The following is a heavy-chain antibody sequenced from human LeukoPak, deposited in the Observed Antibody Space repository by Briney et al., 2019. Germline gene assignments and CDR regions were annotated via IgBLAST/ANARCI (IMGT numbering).Heavy chain of an antibody. CDR1: GFTFSTYE. D-gene: IGHD1-20*01. CDR3: ARDRVNWNGGFDP. Sequence: PGGSLRLSCAASGFTFSTYEMNWVRQAPGKGLEWVSYVSSSGSSIYYADSVKGRFTISRDNAKNSLYLQMNSLRAEDTAVYYCARDRVNWNGGFDPWGQGTLVTVSA. CDR2: VSSSGSSI. V-gene: IGHV3-48*03. J-gene: IGHJ5*02.